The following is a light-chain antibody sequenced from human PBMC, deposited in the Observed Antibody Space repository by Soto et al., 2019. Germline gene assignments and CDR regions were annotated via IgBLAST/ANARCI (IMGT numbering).Light chain of an antibody. CDR1: KLGDKF. Sequence: SYELTQPPSVSVSPGQTATLSCSGDKLGDKFACWYQQKPGQSPELVIYQDNKRRSGIPERFSGSNSGNTATLTIAETRAMDEADYFCQAWDSGNMVFGGGTKLTVL. CDR3: QAWDSGNMV. V-gene: IGLV3-1*01. J-gene: IGLJ3*02. CDR2: QDN.